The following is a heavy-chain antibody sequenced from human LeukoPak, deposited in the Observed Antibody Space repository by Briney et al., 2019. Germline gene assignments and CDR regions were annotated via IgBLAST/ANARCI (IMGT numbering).Heavy chain of an antibody. CDR1: GFTFNTYT. D-gene: IGHD3-16*01. Sequence: PGGSLRLSCAASGFTFNTYTMNWVRQAPGKGLEWVSSISSSSSYIYYADSVKGRFTISRDNAKNSLYLQMNSLRAEDTAVYYCARVPRYDGGSGGFDPWGQGTLVTVSS. V-gene: IGHV3-21*01. CDR3: ARVPRYDGGSGGFDP. J-gene: IGHJ5*02. CDR2: ISSSSSYI.